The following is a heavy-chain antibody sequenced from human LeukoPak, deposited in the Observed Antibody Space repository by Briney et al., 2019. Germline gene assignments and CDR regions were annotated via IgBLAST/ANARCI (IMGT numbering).Heavy chain of an antibody. V-gene: IGHV4-59*12. Sequence: PSETLSLTCTVSGGSISGYYWSWIRQPPGKGLEWIGYIYYSGTTNYNPSLKSRVTISVDTSKNQFSLKLSSVTAADTAVYYCAQMVAAAGILSGPGSPNWFDPWGQGTLVTVSS. CDR2: IYYSGTT. D-gene: IGHD6-13*01. CDR3: AQMVAAAGILSGPGSPNWFDP. CDR1: GGSISGYY. J-gene: IGHJ5*02.